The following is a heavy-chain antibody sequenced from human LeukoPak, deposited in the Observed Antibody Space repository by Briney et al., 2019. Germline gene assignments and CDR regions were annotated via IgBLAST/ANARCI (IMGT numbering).Heavy chain of an antibody. D-gene: IGHD6-19*01. J-gene: IGHJ4*02. CDR2: IDPNNGGT. CDR1: GYTFTGYY. V-gene: IGHV1-2*02. CDR3: TNVYNSGWYFDY. Sequence: GASVKVSCKASGYTFTGYYMHWVRQAPGQGLEWMGWIDPNNGGTAYAQKFQGRVTMTRDTSISTVYMELSRLRSDDTAVYYCTNVYNSGWYFDYRGQGTLVTVSS.